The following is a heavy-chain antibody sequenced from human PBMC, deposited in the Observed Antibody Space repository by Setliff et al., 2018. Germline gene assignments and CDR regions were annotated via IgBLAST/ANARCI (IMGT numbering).Heavy chain of an antibody. V-gene: IGHV4-31*02. CDR2: IYYSGST. J-gene: IGHJ4*02. D-gene: IGHD3-16*02. CDR3: ARDNNPGYRGYWGRFDY. CDR1: GGSISSGGYY. Sequence: TLSLTCTVSGGSISSGGYYWSWIRQHPGKGLEWIGYIYYSGSTYYNPSLKSRVTISVDTSKNQFSLKLSSVTAADTAVYYCARDNNPGYRGYWGRFDYWGQGTLVTVS.